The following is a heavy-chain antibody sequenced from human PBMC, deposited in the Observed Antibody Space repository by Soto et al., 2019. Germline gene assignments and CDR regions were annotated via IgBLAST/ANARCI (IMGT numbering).Heavy chain of an antibody. Sequence: EVQLVESGGGLVQRGGSLRLSCAVSGFTFSNYWMHWVRQVPGKGLVWVSRIKSDGSSTTYADSVKGRFTISRDNAKNTLYLQMNSLRAEDTAVFYCVREVEDYYFDLWGRGTLVTVSS. CDR1: GFTFSNYW. V-gene: IGHV3-74*01. CDR3: VREVEDYYFDL. D-gene: IGHD4-17*01. J-gene: IGHJ2*01. CDR2: IKSDGSST.